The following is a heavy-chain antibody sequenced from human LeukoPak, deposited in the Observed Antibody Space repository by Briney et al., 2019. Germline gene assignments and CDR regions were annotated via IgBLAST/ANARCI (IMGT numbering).Heavy chain of an antibody. CDR3: ARGIERVSVAAGWIDS. CDR2: ISDNGRK. CDR1: RDSPRTYY. D-gene: IGHD2-15*01. J-gene: IGHJ5*01. V-gene: IGHV4-59*13. Sequence: ASEALCLSRAVSRDSPRTYYWSCVPDPPGEGLECSWYISDNGRKDHNLSLKSRVTISIDSSKNQFSLNLGSVTTADTAVYYCARGIERVSVAAGWIDSWGQGTLVTVSS.